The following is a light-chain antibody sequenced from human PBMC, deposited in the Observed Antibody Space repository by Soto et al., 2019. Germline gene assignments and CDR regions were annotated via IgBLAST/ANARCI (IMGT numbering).Light chain of an antibody. CDR1: SSDVGGYHY. Sequence: QSALTQPPSASGSPGQSVTNSCTGTSSDVGGYHYVSWYQQHPGKAPKLMIYEVSKRPSGVPDRFSGSKSGNTASLTVSGLQAEDEADYYCSSYAGSNNLVFGGGTKLTVL. CDR3: SSYAGSNNLV. V-gene: IGLV2-8*01. J-gene: IGLJ2*01. CDR2: EVS.